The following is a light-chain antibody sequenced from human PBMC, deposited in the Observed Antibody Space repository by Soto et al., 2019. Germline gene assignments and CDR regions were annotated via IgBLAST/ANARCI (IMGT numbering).Light chain of an antibody. CDR1: QGINHY. CDR2: DAS. V-gene: IGKV1-27*01. J-gene: IGKJ4*01. CDR3: QKYNSAPLT. Sequence: DILMTQSPSSLSASVGDRVTITCRASQGINHYLAWYQQKPGKVPKLLIYDASTLQSGVPSRFIGGGSGTDFTLTISSLQPEDVAIYYCQKYNSAPLTFGGGTKVEIK.